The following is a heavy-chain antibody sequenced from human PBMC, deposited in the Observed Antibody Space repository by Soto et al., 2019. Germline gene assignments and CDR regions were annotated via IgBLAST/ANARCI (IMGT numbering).Heavy chain of an antibody. CDR2: IIPIFGTA. CDR1: GGTFSSYA. D-gene: IGHD5-18*01. Sequence: SVKVSCKASGGTFSSYAISWVRQAPGQGLEWMGGIIPIFGTANYAQKFQGRVTITADESTSTAYMELSSLRSEDTAVYYCAREDTAMVSYYYGMDVRGQGTTVTVSS. V-gene: IGHV1-69*13. J-gene: IGHJ6*02. CDR3: AREDTAMVSYYYGMDV.